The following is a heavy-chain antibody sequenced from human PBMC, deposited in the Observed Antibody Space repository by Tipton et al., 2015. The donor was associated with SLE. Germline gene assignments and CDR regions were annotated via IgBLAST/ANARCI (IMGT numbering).Heavy chain of an antibody. J-gene: IGHJ4*02. V-gene: IGHV4-34*01. CDR2: INHSGST. CDR3: ASLRTIPSSEDLGEDFDY. CDR1: GGSFSGYY. Sequence: TLSLTCAVYGGSFSGYYWSWIRQPPGKGLEWIGEINHSGSTNYNPSLKSRVTISVDTSKNQFSLKLNSVTAADTAVYYCASLRTIPSSEDLGEDFDYWGQGTLVTVSS. D-gene: IGHD3-16*01.